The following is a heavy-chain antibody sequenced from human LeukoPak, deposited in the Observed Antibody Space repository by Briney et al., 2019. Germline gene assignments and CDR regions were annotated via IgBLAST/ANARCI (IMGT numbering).Heavy chain of an antibody. D-gene: IGHD3-16*01. V-gene: IGHV3-53*01. CDR1: GFTVSSNY. CDR3: ASPGGPGPVGWGTFDY. Sequence: RGSLRLSCAASGFTVSSNYMSWVRQAPGKWLEWVSVIYSGGSTYYADSVKGRFTISRDNSKNTLVLQMNSLRAEDTAVYYCASPGGPGPVGWGTFDYWGQGTLVTVSS. CDR2: IYSGGST. J-gene: IGHJ4*02.